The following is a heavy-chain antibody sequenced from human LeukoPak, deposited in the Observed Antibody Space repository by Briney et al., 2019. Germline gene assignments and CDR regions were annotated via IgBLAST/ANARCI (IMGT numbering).Heavy chain of an antibody. CDR1: GFTFSSYW. CDR2: INSDGSST. V-gene: IGHV3-74*01. Sequence: GGSLRLSCAASGFTFSSYWMHWVRQAPGKGLVWVSRINSDGSSTSYADSVKGRFTISRDNAKNTLYLQMNSLRAEDTAVYYCAREDYGSGLRGQYYFDYWGQGTLVTVSS. D-gene: IGHD3-10*01. CDR3: AREDYGSGLRGQYYFDY. J-gene: IGHJ4*02.